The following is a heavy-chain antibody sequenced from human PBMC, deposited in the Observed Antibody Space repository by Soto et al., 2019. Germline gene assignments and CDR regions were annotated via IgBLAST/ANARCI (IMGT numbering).Heavy chain of an antibody. CDR1: GFTFSSYA. Sequence: QVQLVESGGGVVQPGRSLRLSCAASGFTFSSYAMHWVRQAPGKGLEWVAVISYDGSNKYYADSVKGRFTISRDNSKNTLYLRMNSLRAEDTAVYYCARDRGGSGSYAGYWGQGTLVTVSS. J-gene: IGHJ4*02. CDR2: ISYDGSNK. D-gene: IGHD3-10*01. CDR3: ARDRGGSGSYAGY. V-gene: IGHV3-30-3*01.